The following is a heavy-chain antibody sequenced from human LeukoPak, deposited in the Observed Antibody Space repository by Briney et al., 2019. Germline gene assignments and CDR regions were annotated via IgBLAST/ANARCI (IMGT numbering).Heavy chain of an antibody. CDR2: ISVRGERI. V-gene: IGHV3-23*01. D-gene: IGHD6-13*01. Sequence: GGSLRLSCAASGFTSNDYDMSWVRQAPGRGLEWVSTISVRGERIYYAESVKGRFTISRDNSKNTVYLQMSSLRVEDTAVYYCARERGGSIDYWGQGTLVTVSS. J-gene: IGHJ4*02. CDR3: ARERGGSIDY. CDR1: GFTSNDYD.